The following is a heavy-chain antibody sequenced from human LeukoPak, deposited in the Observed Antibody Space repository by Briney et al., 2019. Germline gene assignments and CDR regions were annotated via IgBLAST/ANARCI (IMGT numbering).Heavy chain of an antibody. V-gene: IGHV3-48*03. CDR1: SFSFSSYD. CDR3: AREGGWNDLDY. CDR2: ISSSGSLI. Sequence: GGSLRLSCAASSFSFSSYDMNWFRQAPGKGLEWVSYISSSGSLIHYADSVKGRFTFSRDNAKNSLYLQMNSLRGEDTAVYYCAREGGWNDLDYWGQGTLVTVSS. D-gene: IGHD1-1*01. J-gene: IGHJ4*02.